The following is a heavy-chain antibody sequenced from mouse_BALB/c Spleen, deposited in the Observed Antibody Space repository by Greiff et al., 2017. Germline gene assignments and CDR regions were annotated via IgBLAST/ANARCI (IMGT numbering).Heavy chain of an antibody. V-gene: IGHV1S127*01. CDR2: IDPSDSYT. D-gene: IGHD1-1*02. Sequence: QVQLQQPGAELVKPGASVKMSCKASGYTFTSYWMHWVKQRPGQGLEWIGTIDPSDSYTSYNQKFKGKATLTVDTSSSTAYMQLSSLTSEDSAVYYCTRVEGGPRAMDYWGQGTSVTVSS. J-gene: IGHJ4*01. CDR1: GYTFTSYW. CDR3: TRVEGGPRAMDY.